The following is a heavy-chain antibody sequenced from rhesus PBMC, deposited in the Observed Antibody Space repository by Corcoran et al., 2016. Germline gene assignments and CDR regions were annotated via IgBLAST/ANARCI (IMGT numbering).Heavy chain of an antibody. CDR1: GGSISDSYY. CDR3: ARGAVLVVVAMDYFEF. V-gene: IGHV4S7*01. Sequence: QVQLQESGPGLVKPSETLSLTCAVSGGSISDSYYWSWIRQPPGKGLAWIGYMYGSGCSTYYNPSLKSRVTISTDTSKNQFSLKLSSVTAADTAVYYCARGAVLVVVAMDYFEFWGQGALVTVSS. D-gene: IGHD2-21*01. CDR2: MYGSGCST. J-gene: IGHJ1*01.